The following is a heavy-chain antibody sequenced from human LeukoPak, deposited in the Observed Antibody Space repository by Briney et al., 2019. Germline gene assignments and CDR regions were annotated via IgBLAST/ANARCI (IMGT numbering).Heavy chain of an antibody. V-gene: IGHV3-21*01. D-gene: IGHD3-16*02. CDR1: GFTFSSYS. CDR3: ARDYDYVWGSYRYTSDAFDI. Sequence: GRSLRLSCAASGFTFSSYSMNWVRQAPGKGLEWVSSISSSSSYIYYADSVKGRFTISRDNAKNSLYLQMNSLRAEDTAVYYCARDYDYVWGSYRYTSDAFDIWGQGTMVTVSS. CDR2: ISSSSSYI. J-gene: IGHJ3*02.